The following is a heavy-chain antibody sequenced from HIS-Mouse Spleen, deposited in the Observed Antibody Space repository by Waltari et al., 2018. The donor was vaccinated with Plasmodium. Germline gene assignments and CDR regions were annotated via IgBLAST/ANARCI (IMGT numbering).Heavy chain of an antibody. CDR3: ARDRGYSSGWYSAFDI. CDR2: ISSISSTI. D-gene: IGHD6-19*01. J-gene: IGHJ3*02. Sequence: EVQLVESGGGLVQPGGSLRLSCAASGFTFSSYRMNWVRQAPGKGLEWVSYISSISSTIYYADSVKGRFTISRDNAKNSLYLQMNSLRDEDTAVYYCARDRGYSSGWYSAFDIWGQGTMVTVSS. V-gene: IGHV3-48*02. CDR1: GFTFSSYR.